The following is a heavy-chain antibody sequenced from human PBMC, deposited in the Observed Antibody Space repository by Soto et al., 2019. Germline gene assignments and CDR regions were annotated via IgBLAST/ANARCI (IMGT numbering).Heavy chain of an antibody. CDR2: INHSGST. J-gene: IGHJ5*02. D-gene: IGHD2-2*01. CDR3: ARDIVYCSSTSCYDWFDP. V-gene: IGHV4-34*01. Sequence: SETLSLTCAVYGGSFSGYYWSWIRQPPGKGPEWIGEINHSGSTNYNPSLKSRVTISVDTSKNQFSLKLSSVTAADTAVYYCARDIVYCSSTSCYDWFDPWGRGTLVTVSS. CDR1: GGSFSGYY.